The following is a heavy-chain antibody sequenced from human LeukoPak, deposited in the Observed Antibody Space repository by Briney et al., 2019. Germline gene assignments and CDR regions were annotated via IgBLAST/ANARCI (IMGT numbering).Heavy chain of an antibody. V-gene: IGHV5-51*01. Sequence: KCGESLKISCKGSGYSFTTYWIGWVRQMPGKGLEWMGIIFPADSDTRYNPSFQGQVTLSADKSISTAYLQWISLKASDTAIYYCARLLTSGTNIRDWFDPWGQGTLVTVSS. CDR2: IFPADSDT. D-gene: IGHD3-16*01. CDR3: ARLLTSGTNIRDWFDP. CDR1: GYSFTTYW. J-gene: IGHJ5*02.